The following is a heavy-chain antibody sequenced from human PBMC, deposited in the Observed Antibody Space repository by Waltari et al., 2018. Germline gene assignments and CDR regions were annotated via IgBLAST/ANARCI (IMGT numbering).Heavy chain of an antibody. CDR2: ISWDGGDT. Sequence: EVQLVESGGAVVQPGGSLRLARAASGLTFDSYIMHWVRQAPGKGLEWVSLISWDGGDTIYADSVKGRFTISRDNNKKSLYLQMNSLRTEDTALYYCAKNLRGPEDYWGQGTLVIVSS. J-gene: IGHJ4*02. CDR1: GLTFDSYI. V-gene: IGHV3-43*01. CDR3: AKNLRGPEDY.